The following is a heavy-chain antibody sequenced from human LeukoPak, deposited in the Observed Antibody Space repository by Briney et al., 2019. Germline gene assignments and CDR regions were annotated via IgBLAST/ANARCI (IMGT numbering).Heavy chain of an antibody. D-gene: IGHD3-9*01. CDR1: GFTVSDNY. V-gene: IGHV3-66*01. CDR3: VKGGKDSLTRYLTGGVDY. J-gene: IGHJ4*02. Sequence: GGSLRLSCAASGFTVSDNYMSWVRQAPGKGLEWVSVFYSGGSTRYADSVKGRFTISRDNSKNTLYLQMRNLRPEDTAVYYCVKGGKDSLTRYLTGGVDYWGQGTLVTVSS. CDR2: FYSGGST.